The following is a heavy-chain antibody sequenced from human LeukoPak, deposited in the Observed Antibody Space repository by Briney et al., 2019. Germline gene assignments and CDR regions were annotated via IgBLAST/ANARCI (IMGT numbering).Heavy chain of an antibody. Sequence: SETLSLTCAVYGGSFSGYYWSWIRQPPGKGLEWIGEINHSGSTNYNPSLKSRLTISVDTSKNQFSLTLNSVTPADTAVYYCARVPTDRYYYYYGMDVWGQGTTVTVSS. CDR3: ARVPTDRYYYYYGMDV. D-gene: IGHD3-9*01. CDR2: INHSGST. V-gene: IGHV4-34*01. J-gene: IGHJ6*02. CDR1: GGSFSGYY.